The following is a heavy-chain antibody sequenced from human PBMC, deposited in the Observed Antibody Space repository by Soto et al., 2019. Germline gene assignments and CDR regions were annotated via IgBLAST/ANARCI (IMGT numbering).Heavy chain of an antibody. CDR3: ARPKSSGRFTPFDY. CDR1: GWSFSGYY. D-gene: IGHD6-19*01. Sequence: SETLSLTCAVYGWSFSGYYWSWIRQPPGKGLEWIGDIYHSGSTYYNPSLKSRVTISVDRPKNQFSPKLSSVTAADTAVYYCARPKSSGRFTPFDYWGQGTLVTVSS. CDR2: IYHSGST. J-gene: IGHJ4*02. V-gene: IGHV4-34*01.